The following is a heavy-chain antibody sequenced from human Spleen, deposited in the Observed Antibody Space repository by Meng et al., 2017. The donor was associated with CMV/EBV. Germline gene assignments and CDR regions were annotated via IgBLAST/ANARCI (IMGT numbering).Heavy chain of an antibody. CDR3: ARGEMATIITY. Sequence: GGSLRLSCKGSGYSFTSYWIGWVRQMPGKGLEWMGIIYPGDSDPRYSPSFQGQVTISADKSISTAYLQWSSLKASDTAMYYCARGEMATIITYWGQGTLVTVSS. V-gene: IGHV5-51*06. CDR1: GYSFTSYW. CDR2: IYPGDSDP. J-gene: IGHJ4*02. D-gene: IGHD5-24*01.